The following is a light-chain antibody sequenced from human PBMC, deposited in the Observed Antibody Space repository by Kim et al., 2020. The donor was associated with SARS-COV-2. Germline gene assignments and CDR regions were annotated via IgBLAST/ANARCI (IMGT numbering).Light chain of an antibody. CDR3: QQYGSSPRT. CDR2: GAS. CDR1: QSVSSSY. Sequence: EIVLTQSPGTLSLSPGERATLSCRPSQSVSSSYLAWYQQKPGQAPRLLIYGASSRATGIPDRFSGSVSGTDFTLTISRLEPEDFAVYYWQQYGSSPRTFGQGTKVDIK. J-gene: IGKJ1*01. V-gene: IGKV3-20*01.